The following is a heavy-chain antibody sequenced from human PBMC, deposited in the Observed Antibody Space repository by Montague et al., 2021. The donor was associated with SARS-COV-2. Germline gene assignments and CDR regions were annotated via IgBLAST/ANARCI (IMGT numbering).Heavy chain of an antibody. J-gene: IGHJ4*02. CDR3: ARAVIYGGYAFAYFDF. D-gene: IGHD5-12*01. CDR1: GGSISSDSYY. CDR2: VYTTGXT. V-gene: IGHV4-61*02. Sequence: TLSLTCTVSGGSISSDSYYWSWIRQPAGKGLEWIGRVYTTGXTXYXXXXKXRVTISGDTSRNQFSLRLTSVTAADTAMYYCARAVIYGGYAFAYFDFWGQGVLVTVSS.